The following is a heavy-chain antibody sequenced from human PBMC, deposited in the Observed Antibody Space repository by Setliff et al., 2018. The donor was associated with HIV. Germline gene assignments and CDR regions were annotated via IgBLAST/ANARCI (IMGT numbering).Heavy chain of an antibody. Sequence: PSETLSLTCTVSGGLISSSGSYWGWIRQPPGKGLEWIGKIYSTGRTYYKLSLESRVTISIDTSKNQLSLNVNSATAADTATYYCATPGYDDDVFGYFRFWGRGTLVTVSS. CDR1: GGLISSSGSY. CDR2: IYSTGRT. J-gene: IGHJ1*01. CDR3: ATPGYDDDVFGYFRF. V-gene: IGHV4-39*01. D-gene: IGHD5-12*01.